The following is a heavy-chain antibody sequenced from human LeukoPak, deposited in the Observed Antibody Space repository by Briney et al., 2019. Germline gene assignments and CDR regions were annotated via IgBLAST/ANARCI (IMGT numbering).Heavy chain of an antibody. V-gene: IGHV3-48*04. D-gene: IGHD5-18*01. CDR2: ISSSSSTI. J-gene: IGHJ4*02. CDR1: GFTFSSYS. Sequence: GGSLRLSCAASGFTFSSYSMNWVRQAPGKGLEWVSYISSSSSTIYYADSVEGRFTISRDNAKNSLYLQMNSLRAEDTAVYYCARDPQIDTAMEWRPPGIDYWGQGTLVTVSS. CDR3: ARDPQIDTAMEWRPPGIDY.